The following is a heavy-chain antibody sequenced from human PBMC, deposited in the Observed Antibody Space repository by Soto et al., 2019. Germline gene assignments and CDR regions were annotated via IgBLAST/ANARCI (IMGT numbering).Heavy chain of an antibody. D-gene: IGHD2-2*01. V-gene: IGHV1-18*01. CDR2: INTFNDHT. CDR3: ARGFCIVPPANYYYYGMDV. CDR1: GYTFTVYG. Sequence: QVQLVQSGAEVKKPGASVKVSCKASGYTFTVYGITWVRQAPGQGLEWMGWINTFNDHTNYAQKFQGRVTVTTDTSTTTAYMELRSLRSDDTAVYYCARGFCIVPPANYYYYGMDVWGQGTTVTVS. J-gene: IGHJ6*02.